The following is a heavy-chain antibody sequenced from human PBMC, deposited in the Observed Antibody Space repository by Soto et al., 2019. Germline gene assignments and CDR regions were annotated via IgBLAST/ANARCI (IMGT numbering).Heavy chain of an antibody. CDR3: ARGIRATGTTPANYYYGMDV. CDR2: MNPNGGNT. Sequence: QVQLVQSGAEVKKPGASVKVSCKASGYIFTGHEINWVRQATGQGLEWMVWMNPNGGNTGYAQKFQGRVTMTRNTSTNIAYMELSSLRSEDTAVYFCARGIRATGTTPANYYYGMDVWGQGTTVTVSS. CDR1: GYIFTGHE. J-gene: IGHJ6*02. D-gene: IGHD1-7*01. V-gene: IGHV1-8*01.